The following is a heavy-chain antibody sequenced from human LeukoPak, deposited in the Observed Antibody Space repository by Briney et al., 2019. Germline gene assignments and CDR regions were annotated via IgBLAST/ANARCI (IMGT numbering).Heavy chain of an antibody. CDR1: GFSFSSYW. V-gene: IGHV3-7*03. D-gene: IGHD6-13*01. Sequence: GGSLRLSCAASGFSFSSYWMSWVRQAPGKGLEWVANIKQDGSEKYYVDSVKGRFTISRDNAKNSLYLQMNSLRAVDTAVYYCARDGWGPYSSTSDYWGQGTLVTVSS. J-gene: IGHJ4*02. CDR2: IKQDGSEK. CDR3: ARDGWGPYSSTSDY.